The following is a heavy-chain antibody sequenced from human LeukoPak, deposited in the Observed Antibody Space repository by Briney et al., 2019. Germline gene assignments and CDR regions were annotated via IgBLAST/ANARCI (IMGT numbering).Heavy chain of an antibody. CDR2: INEDGRIT. CDR3: TKDLTGKYDY. D-gene: IGHD1-20*01. Sequence: GGSLRLSCAASGFTFSDYSMNWVRQAPGKGLVWVSRINEDGRITSYADSVKGRFTISRDNAKNTLYLQMNSLRAEDTAAYYCTKDLTGKYDYWGQGTLVTVSS. CDR1: GFTFSDYS. J-gene: IGHJ4*02. V-gene: IGHV3-74*01.